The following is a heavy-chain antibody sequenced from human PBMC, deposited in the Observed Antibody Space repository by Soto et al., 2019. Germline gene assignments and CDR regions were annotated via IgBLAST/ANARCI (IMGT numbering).Heavy chain of an antibody. Sequence: ASVKVSCKASGYTFTSYDINWVRQATGQGLEWMGWMNPNSGNTGYAQKFQGRVTMTRNTSISTAYMELSSLRSEDTAVYYCARARGGGWADYYYMDVWGKGTTVTVSS. V-gene: IGHV1-8*01. CDR1: GYTFTSYD. CDR2: MNPNSGNT. J-gene: IGHJ6*03. CDR3: ARARGGGWADYYYMDV. D-gene: IGHD6-19*01.